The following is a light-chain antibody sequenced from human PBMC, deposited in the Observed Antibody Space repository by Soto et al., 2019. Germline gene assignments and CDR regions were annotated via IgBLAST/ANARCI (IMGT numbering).Light chain of an antibody. CDR1: QGISSA. Sequence: HLTQSQSSLSASVGDRVTITCRANQGISSALAWYQQKPGKPPKLLIYDASALESGVPSRFSGSSSGTGFTLTISGLQPEDFASYYCQQFNSYPFTFGPGTKVDLK. CDR2: DAS. J-gene: IGKJ3*01. CDR3: QQFNSYPFT. V-gene: IGKV1-13*02.